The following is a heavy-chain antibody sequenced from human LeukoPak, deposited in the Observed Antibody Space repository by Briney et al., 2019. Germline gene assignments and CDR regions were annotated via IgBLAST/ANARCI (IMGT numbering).Heavy chain of an antibody. D-gene: IGHD3-16*01. CDR2: VNDRGSA. CDR1: GGSFSGHY. V-gene: IGHV4-34*01. Sequence: SETLSLTCAVDGGSFSGHYWTWIRQPPGKGLQWIGEVNDRGSANYNPSLKSRLTIPEDKSKNQFSLRLPSVTAADTAVYYCARGVVSGRFGDYYYYMDVWGIGTTVTVSS. J-gene: IGHJ6*03. CDR3: ARGVVSGRFGDYYYYMDV.